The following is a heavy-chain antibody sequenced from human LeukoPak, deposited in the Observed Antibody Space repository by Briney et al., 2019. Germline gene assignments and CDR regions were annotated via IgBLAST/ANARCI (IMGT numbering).Heavy chain of an antibody. V-gene: IGHV4-4*02. J-gene: IGHJ4*02. CDR2: IYHSRST. Sequence: PSGTLSLTCAVSGGSICSSNWWSWVCQPPGKWLEWIGEIYHSRSTNYNPSLKSRVTISVDKSKNQFSLKLSSVTAADTAVYYCAMHNYYGSGSYYKTGYWGQGTLVAVSS. D-gene: IGHD3-10*01. CDR1: GGSICSSNW. CDR3: AMHNYYGSGSYYKTGY.